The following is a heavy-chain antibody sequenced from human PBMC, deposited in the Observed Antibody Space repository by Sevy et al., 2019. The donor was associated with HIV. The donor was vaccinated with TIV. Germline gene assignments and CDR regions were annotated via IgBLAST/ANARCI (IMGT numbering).Heavy chain of an antibody. D-gene: IGHD3-22*01. CDR2: FDPEDGET. Sequence: ASVKVSCKVSGYTLTELSMHWVRQAPGKGLEWMATFDPEDGETIYAQKFQGRVTMTEDTSTDTASMELSSLRSEDKAVYYCSTTRDYYDSSGYPFDYWGQGTLVTVSS. CDR1: GYTLTELS. J-gene: IGHJ4*02. CDR3: STTRDYYDSSGYPFDY. V-gene: IGHV1-24*01.